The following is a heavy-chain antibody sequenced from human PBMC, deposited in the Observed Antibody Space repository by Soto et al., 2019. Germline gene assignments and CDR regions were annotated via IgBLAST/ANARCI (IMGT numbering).Heavy chain of an antibody. CDR3: ARGGEYQLLSYFDC. D-gene: IGHD3-16*01. V-gene: IGHV1-3*01. CDR2: INAGNGNT. CDR1: GYTFTSYA. J-gene: IGHJ4*02. Sequence: ASVKVSCKASGYTFTSYAMHWVRQAPGQRLEWMGWINAGNGNTKYAQKLQGRVTMTRDTSTSTAYMELRSLTSDDTAVYYCARGGEYQLLSYFDCWGQGTLVTVSS.